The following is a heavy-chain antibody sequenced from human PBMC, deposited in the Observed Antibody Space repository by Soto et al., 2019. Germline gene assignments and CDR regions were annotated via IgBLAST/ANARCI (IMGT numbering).Heavy chain of an antibody. CDR3: VRRHVSATGIDWFDP. V-gene: IGHV1-3*01. Sequence: SAEVSWTKFGYRLLSCSLQSVREAPGQGPEWMGWINAANGDTKYSPKFQGRVTITRDTSASTAYMELSSLRSEDTAVYYCVRRHVSATGIDWFDPWGQGTLV. CDR2: INAANGDT. CDR1: GYRLLSCS. J-gene: IGHJ5*02. D-gene: IGHD6-13*01.